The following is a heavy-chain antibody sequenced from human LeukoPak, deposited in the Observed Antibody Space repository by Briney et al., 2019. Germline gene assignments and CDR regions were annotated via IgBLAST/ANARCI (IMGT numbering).Heavy chain of an antibody. CDR3: ASFRSIAGFDY. V-gene: IGHV6-1*01. CDR1: GDSVSRNSGA. J-gene: IGHJ4*02. D-gene: IGHD2-21*01. Sequence: PSQTLSLTCAISGDSVSRNSGAWNWIRQSPSRGLDWLGRTYYRSKWYNDYAVSVKSRITINPDTSKNQFSLHLNSVTPEDTAVYYCASFRSIAGFDYWGQGTLVTVSS. CDR2: TYYRSKWYN.